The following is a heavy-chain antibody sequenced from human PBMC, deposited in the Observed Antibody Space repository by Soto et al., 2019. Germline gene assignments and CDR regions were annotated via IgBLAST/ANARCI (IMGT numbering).Heavy chain of an antibody. V-gene: IGHV3-33*01. CDR2: IWYDGSNK. D-gene: IGHD5-18*01. CDR3: ARDRLGRGIQLWYAYYYYYGMDV. J-gene: IGHJ6*02. CDR1: GFTFSSYG. Sequence: QVQLVESGGGVVQPGRSLRLSCAASGFTFSSYGMHWVRQAPGKGLEWVAVIWYDGSNKYYADFVKGRFTISRDNSKNALDLQMYSLRAEDTAVYYCARDRLGRGIQLWYAYYYYYGMDVWGQGTTVTVSS.